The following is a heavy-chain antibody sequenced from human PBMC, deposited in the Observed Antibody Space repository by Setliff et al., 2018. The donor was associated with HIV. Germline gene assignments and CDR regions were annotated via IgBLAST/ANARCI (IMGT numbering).Heavy chain of an antibody. CDR2: ISYSGAT. CDR3: ARDSTMIREGTDP. Sequence: SETLSLTCTVSGGSISSYYWSWIRQVPGRGLEWIGSISYSGATYYNPSLRSRVSISVDTSRNQFSLRLTSVTAADTSVYYCARDSTMIREGTDPWGQGTLVTVSS. V-gene: IGHV4-59*05. J-gene: IGHJ5*02. CDR1: GGSISSYY. D-gene: IGHD5-18*01.